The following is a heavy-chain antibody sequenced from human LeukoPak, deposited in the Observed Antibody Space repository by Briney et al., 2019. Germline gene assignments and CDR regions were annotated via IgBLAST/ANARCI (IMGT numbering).Heavy chain of an antibody. CDR1: GFTLRTFG. J-gene: IGHJ4*02. CDR2: LWSDRNEQ. CDR3: ARDLFSGSYYNPADY. Sequence: GGSLRLSCAASGFTLRTFGMHWARQAPGRGLEWVAGLWSDRNEQYYADSVKGRFTISSGNSENTLYLQMNSLRAEDTAVYYCARDLFSGSYYNPADYWGQGTLVTVSS. V-gene: IGHV3-33*01. D-gene: IGHD3-10*01.